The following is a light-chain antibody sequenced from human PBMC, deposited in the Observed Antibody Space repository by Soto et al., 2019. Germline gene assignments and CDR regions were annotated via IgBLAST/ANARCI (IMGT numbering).Light chain of an antibody. J-gene: IGKJ1*01. CDR2: GAS. Sequence: MTQSPATLSVSPGARATLFCRASQTISSNLAWYQQKPGQPPRLLIFGASPRATGVPARFSGGGSGTLFTLTISSLQSEDFGIYYCQQYNGWPWTFGQGTRVEIK. CDR3: QQYNGWPWT. V-gene: IGKV3-15*01. CDR1: QTISSN.